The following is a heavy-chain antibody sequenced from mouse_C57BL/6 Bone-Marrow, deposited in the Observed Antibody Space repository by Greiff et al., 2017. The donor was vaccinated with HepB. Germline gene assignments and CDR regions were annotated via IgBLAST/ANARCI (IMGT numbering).Heavy chain of an antibody. CDR1: GYTFTSYG. CDR3: ARYYIYWYFDV. D-gene: IGHD1-1*01. J-gene: IGHJ1*03. V-gene: IGHV1-81*01. Sequence: QVQLQHSGAELARPGASVKLSCKASGYTFTSYGISWVKQRTGQGLEWIGEIYPRSGNTYYNEKFKGKATLTADKSSSTAYMELRSLTSEDSAVYFCARYYIYWYFDVWGTGTTVTVSS. CDR2: IYPRSGNT.